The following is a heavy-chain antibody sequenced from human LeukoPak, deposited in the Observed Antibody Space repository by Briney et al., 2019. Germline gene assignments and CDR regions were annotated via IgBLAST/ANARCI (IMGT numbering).Heavy chain of an antibody. CDR3: ARPSLTGTTLFRAFDI. Sequence: ASVKVSCKASGYTFTSYGISWVRQAPGQGLEWMGWISAYNGDTNYAQKLQGRATMTTDTSTSTAYMELRSLRSDDTAVYYCARPSLTGTTLFRAFDIWGQGTMVTVSS. CDR1: GYTFTSYG. CDR2: ISAYNGDT. V-gene: IGHV1-18*01. D-gene: IGHD1-20*01. J-gene: IGHJ3*02.